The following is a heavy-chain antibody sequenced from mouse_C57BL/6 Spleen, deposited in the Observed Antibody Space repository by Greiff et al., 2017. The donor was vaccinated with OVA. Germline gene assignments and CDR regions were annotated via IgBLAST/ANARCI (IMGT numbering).Heavy chain of an antibody. V-gene: IGHV1-52*01. CDR1: GYTFTSYW. D-gene: IGHD2-2*01. CDR3: ARNGYDPYYYAMDY. CDR2: IDPSDSET. Sequence: QVQLQQPGAELVRPGSSVKLSCKASGYTFTSYWMHWVKQRPIQGLEWIGNIDPSDSETHSNQKFKDKATLTVDKSSSTAYMQLSSLTSEDSAVYYCARNGYDPYYYAMDYWGQGTSVTVSS. J-gene: IGHJ4*01.